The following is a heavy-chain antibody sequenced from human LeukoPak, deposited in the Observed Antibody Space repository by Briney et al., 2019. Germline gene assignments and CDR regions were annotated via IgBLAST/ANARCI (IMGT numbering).Heavy chain of an antibody. V-gene: IGHV1-69*13. D-gene: IGHD2-15*01. CDR3: ARDPYSYPHMDV. J-gene: IGHJ6*02. CDR1: GGTFSSYA. CDR2: IIPIFGTA. Sequence: SVKVSCKASGGTFSSYAISWVRQAPGQGLEWMGGIIPIFGTANYAQKFQGRVTITADESTSTAYMELSSLRSEDTAVYYCARDPYSYPHMDVWGQGTTVTVSS.